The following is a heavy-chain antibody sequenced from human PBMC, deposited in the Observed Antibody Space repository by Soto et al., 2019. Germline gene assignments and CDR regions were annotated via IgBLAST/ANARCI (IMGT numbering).Heavy chain of an antibody. CDR2: VYSSGTT. Sequence: PSETLSLTCSVSGGSINSYWWSWIRQPAGKGLEWIGRVYSSGTTDYNPSLNSRATMSVETSKNQFSLKLSSVTAADTAVYYCARDIGSYASRQGYWGQGNLVIVSS. V-gene: IGHV4-4*07. J-gene: IGHJ4*01. CDR1: GGSINSYW. CDR3: ARDIGSYASRQGY. D-gene: IGHD3-10*01.